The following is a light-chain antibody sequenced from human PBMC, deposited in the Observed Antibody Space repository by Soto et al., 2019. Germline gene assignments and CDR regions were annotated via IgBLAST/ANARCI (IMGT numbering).Light chain of an antibody. CDR3: HHYNSYSPYT. V-gene: IGKV1-5*01. CDR2: DAS. Sequence: DIQMTQSPSTLSASVGDRVTITCRASQCISSWLAWYQQKPGKASKFLIYDASSLESGVPSMFSGSGSGSEFTITISSLQPDDCATYYCHHYNSYSPYTFCQGTQRDIK. CDR1: QCISSW. J-gene: IGKJ2*01.